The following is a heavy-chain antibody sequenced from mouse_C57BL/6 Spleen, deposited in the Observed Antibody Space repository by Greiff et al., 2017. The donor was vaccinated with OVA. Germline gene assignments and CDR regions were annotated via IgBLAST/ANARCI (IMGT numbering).Heavy chain of an antibody. Sequence: EVNVVESGGDLVKPGGSLKLSCAASGFTFSSYGMSWVRQTPDKRLEWVATISSGGSYTYYPDSVKGRFTISRDNAKNTLYLQMSSLKSEDTAMYYCARRDLFAYWGQGTLVTVSA. J-gene: IGHJ3*01. CDR2: ISSGGSYT. V-gene: IGHV5-6*02. CDR3: ARRDLFAY. CDR1: GFTFSSYG.